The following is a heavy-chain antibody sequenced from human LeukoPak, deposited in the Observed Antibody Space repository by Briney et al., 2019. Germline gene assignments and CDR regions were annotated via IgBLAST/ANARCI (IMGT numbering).Heavy chain of an antibody. D-gene: IGHD3-22*01. V-gene: IGHV4-30-2*03. J-gene: IGHJ1*01. CDR3: ATRLGVHYDSSGFPFQH. CDR2: IYYSGST. Sequence: PSQTLSLTCTVSGVSISSGGYYWSWLRQPPGKGLEWIGSIYYSGSTYYNPSLKSRVTISVDTSKNQFSLKLSSVTAADTAVYYCATRLGVHYDSSGFPFQHWGQGTLVTVSS. CDR1: GVSISSGGYY.